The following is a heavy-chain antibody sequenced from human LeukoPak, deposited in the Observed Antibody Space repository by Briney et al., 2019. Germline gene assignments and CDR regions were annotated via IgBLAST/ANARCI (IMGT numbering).Heavy chain of an antibody. Sequence: SETLSLTCAVSGYSISSGYYWGWIRQPPGKGLEWIGSIYHSGSTYYNPSLKSRVTISVDTSKNQFSLKLSSVTAADTAVYYCARGRYYSDSSGYFYDYWGQGTLVTVSS. CDR3: ARGRYYSDSSGYFYDY. V-gene: IGHV4-38-2*01. J-gene: IGHJ4*02. CDR1: GYSISSGYY. D-gene: IGHD3-22*01. CDR2: IYHSGST.